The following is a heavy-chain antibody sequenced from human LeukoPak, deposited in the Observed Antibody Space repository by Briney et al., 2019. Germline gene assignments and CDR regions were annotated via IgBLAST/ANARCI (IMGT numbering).Heavy chain of an antibody. Sequence: ASVKVSCKASGGTFIRFTISWVRQAPGQGLEWMGGIIPIFGTANYAQKFQGRVTITADESTSTAYMELSSLRSEDTAVYYCASWGPGDPTPHYFDYWGQGTLVTVSS. D-gene: IGHD3-16*01. CDR3: ASWGPGDPTPHYFDY. J-gene: IGHJ4*02. CDR1: GGTFIRFT. V-gene: IGHV1-69*13. CDR2: IIPIFGTA.